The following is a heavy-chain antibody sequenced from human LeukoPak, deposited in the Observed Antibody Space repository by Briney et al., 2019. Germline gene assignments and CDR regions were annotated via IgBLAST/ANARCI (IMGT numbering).Heavy chain of an antibody. D-gene: IGHD6-13*01. CDR1: GYTFTSYS. Sequence: GASVKVSCKASGYTFTSYSMHWVRQAPGQRLEWMGYINAVTGNTEYSQRFQGRVTITRDTSASTVYMELSSLRSEDTAMYFCLRDERRLAAGTEHYFDYWGQGTLVTVSS. CDR3: LRDERRLAAGTEHYFDY. CDR2: INAVTGNT. J-gene: IGHJ4*02. V-gene: IGHV1-3*01.